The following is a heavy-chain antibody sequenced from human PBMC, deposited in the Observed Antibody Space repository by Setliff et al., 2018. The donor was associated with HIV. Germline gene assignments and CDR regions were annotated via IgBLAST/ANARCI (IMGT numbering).Heavy chain of an antibody. CDR2: ISSSSSYT. CDR3: ARDHDIRSPSGYWGY. D-gene: IGHD3-3*01. V-gene: IGHV3-11*06. J-gene: IGHJ4*02. CDR1: GFTFSDYY. Sequence: PGGSLRLSCAASGFTFSDYYMSWIRQAPGKGLEWVSYISSSSSYTNYADSVKGRFTISRDNAKNSLYLQMNSLRAEDTAVYYCARDHDIRSPSGYWGYWGQGTLVTVSS.